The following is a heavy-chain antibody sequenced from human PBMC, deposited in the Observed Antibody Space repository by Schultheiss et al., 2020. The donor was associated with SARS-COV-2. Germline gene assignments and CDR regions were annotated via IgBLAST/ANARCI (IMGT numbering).Heavy chain of an antibody. Sequence: SETLSLTCTVSGGSISSGGYYWSWIRQPPGEGLEWIGFIYSTGSTNYNPSLKSRVTISRDTSKNQFSLRLTSVTVADTAVYYCARGAPFQVVIGYFDYWGQGSQVTVSS. CDR3: ARGAPFQVVIGYFDY. V-gene: IGHV4-31*03. J-gene: IGHJ4*02. CDR2: IYSTGST. CDR1: GGSISSGGYY. D-gene: IGHD2-15*01.